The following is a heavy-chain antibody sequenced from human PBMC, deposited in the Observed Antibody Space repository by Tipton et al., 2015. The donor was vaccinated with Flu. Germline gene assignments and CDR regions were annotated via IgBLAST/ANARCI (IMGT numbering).Heavy chain of an antibody. J-gene: IGHJ4*02. CDR3: ARDPTVIAVAGRGYLDY. CDR1: GYTFTSYG. CDR2: ISAYNGNT. D-gene: IGHD6-19*01. V-gene: IGHV1-18*01. Sequence: QVQLVQSGPEVKKPGASVKVSCKASGYTFTSYGISWVRQAPGQGLEWMGWISAYNGNTNYAQKLQGRVTMTTDTSTSTAYMELRSLRSDDTAVYYCARDPTVIAVAGRGYLDYWGQGTLATVSS.